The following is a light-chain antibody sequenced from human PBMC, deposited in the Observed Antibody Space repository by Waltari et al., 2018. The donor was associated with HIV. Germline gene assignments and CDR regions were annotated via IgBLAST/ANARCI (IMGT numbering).Light chain of an antibody. CDR1: SSNIGVTY. CDR3: ASWDDSLSGLV. J-gene: IGLJ2*01. Sequence: SVLTQPPSASGTPGQRVTISCSGSSSNIGVTYVHWSPQLPGTPPKLLIQRNNQRPAGVPDRFSGSKSGTSASLAISGLRSEDEADYYCASWDDSLSGLVFGGGTKLTVL. V-gene: IGLV1-47*01. CDR2: RNN.